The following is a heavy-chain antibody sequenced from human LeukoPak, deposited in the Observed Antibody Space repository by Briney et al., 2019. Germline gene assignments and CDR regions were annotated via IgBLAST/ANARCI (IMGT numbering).Heavy chain of an antibody. CDR1: GGTFSSYA. Sequence: ASVKVSCKASGGTFSSYAISWVRQATGQGLEWMGWMNPNSGNTGYAQKFQGRVTMTRNTSISTAYMELSSLRSEDTAVYYCAREGIAVAGLDYWGQGTLVTVSS. D-gene: IGHD6-19*01. J-gene: IGHJ4*02. CDR3: AREGIAVAGLDY. CDR2: MNPNSGNT. V-gene: IGHV1-8*02.